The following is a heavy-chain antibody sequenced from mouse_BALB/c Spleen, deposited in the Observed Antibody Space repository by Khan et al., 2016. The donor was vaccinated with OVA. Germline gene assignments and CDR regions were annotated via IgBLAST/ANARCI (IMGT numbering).Heavy chain of an antibody. J-gene: IGHJ2*01. Sequence: QIQLVQSGTELARPGTSVKMSCKAAGYTFSNYWIGWVKQRPGHGLEWIGDIYPGGGYTNYNENFKGKATLTADTSSSTAYMQLSSLASEDSAIYYCARRGAARATGDYFDYWGQGTTLTVSS. CDR3: ARRGAARATGDYFDY. D-gene: IGHD3-1*01. CDR2: IYPGGGYT. V-gene: IGHV1-63*02. CDR1: GYTFSNYW.